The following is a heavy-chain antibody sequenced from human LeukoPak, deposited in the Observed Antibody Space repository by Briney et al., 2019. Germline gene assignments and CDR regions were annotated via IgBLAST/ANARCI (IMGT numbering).Heavy chain of an antibody. Sequence: ASVKVSCKVSGYTFTDYYMHWVQQAPGKGLEWMGLVDPEDGETIYAEKFQGRVTITADTSTDTAYMELSSLRSEDTAVYYCATRGPDVEMASWSFDYWGRGTLVTVSS. CDR1: GYTFTDYY. V-gene: IGHV1-69-2*01. CDR3: ATRGPDVEMASWSFDY. CDR2: VDPEDGET. D-gene: IGHD5-24*01. J-gene: IGHJ4*02.